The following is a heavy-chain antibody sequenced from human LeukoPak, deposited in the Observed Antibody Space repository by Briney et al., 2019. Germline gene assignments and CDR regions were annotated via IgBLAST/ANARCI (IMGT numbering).Heavy chain of an antibody. V-gene: IGHV3-21*01. Sequence: GGSLRLSCVASGFTFSIYTMSWVRQAPGKGLEWVSSITSSSSSMYSADSVKGRLTISRDNVKNSLYLQMNSLRAEDTAVYYCARDLAWGGYWGQGTLVTVSS. CDR2: ITSSSSSM. CDR1: GFTFSIYT. CDR3: ARDLAWGGY. D-gene: IGHD7-27*01. J-gene: IGHJ4*02.